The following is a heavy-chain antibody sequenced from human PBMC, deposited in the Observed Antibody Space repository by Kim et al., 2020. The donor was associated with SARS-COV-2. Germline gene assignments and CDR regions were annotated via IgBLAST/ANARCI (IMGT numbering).Heavy chain of an antibody. V-gene: IGHV4-59*01. CDR3: ARASKSRSYYYYGMDV. J-gene: IGHJ6*02. CDR1: GGSISSYY. Sequence: SETLSLTCTVSGGSISSYYWSWIRQPPGKGLEWIGYIYYSGSTNYNPSLKSRVTISVDTSKNQFSLKLSSVTAADTAVYYCARASKSRSYYYYGMDVWGQGTTVTVSS. CDR2: IYYSGST.